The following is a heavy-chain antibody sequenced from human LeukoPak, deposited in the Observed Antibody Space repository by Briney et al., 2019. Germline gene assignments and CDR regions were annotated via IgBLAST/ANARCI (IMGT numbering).Heavy chain of an antibody. Sequence: PSETLSLTCNVSGGSISSYYWSWLRQPPGKGLEWIGYIYYSGSTNSNPSLKSRVPISVNTSKNQFSLRQNSVTAPDTPVYYFARHASILNDWEFDLWGRGTLVSVSS. CDR2: IYYSGST. CDR3: ARHASILNDWEFDL. CDR1: GGSISSYY. J-gene: IGHJ2*01. V-gene: IGHV4-59*08.